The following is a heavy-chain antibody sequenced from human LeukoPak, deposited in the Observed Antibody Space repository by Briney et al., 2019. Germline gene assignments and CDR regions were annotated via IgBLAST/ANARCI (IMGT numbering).Heavy chain of an antibody. D-gene: IGHD3-3*01. V-gene: IGHV3-23*01. CDR2: ISGSGDST. CDR3: AKESQDESIFGVVIPFFDY. Sequence: PGGSLRLSCAASGFTFSSFAMSWVRQAPGKGLGWVSAISGSGDSTYYADSVKGRFTISRDNSKNTLYLQMNSLRAEDTAVYYCAKESQDESIFGVVIPFFDYWGQGTLVTVSS. CDR1: GFTFSSFA. J-gene: IGHJ4*02.